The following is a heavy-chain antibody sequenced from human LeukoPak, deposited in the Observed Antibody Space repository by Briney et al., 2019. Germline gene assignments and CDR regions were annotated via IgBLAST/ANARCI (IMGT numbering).Heavy chain of an antibody. J-gene: IGHJ4*02. CDR1: GFPFSDYW. V-gene: IGHV3-7*01. CDR2: IKQDGSEG. CDR3: SRSLDY. Sequence: GGSLRLSCAASGFPFSDYWMDWVRQAPGKGMEWVANIKQDGSEGYYADSVKGGFTISRDNAKSSLYLQMNSLRAEDTAVYYCSRSLDYWGQGALVTVSS.